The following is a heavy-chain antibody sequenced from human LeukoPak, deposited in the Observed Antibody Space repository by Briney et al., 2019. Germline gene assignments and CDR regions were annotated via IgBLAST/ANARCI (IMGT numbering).Heavy chain of an antibody. Sequence: SETLSLTCTVSGGSISSYYWSWIRQPPGKGLEWIGYIYYSGSTNYNPSLKSRVTISVDTSKNQFSLKLSSVTAADTAVYYCVRSGRHGVARIEFDYWGQGTLVTVSS. CDR3: VRSGRHGVARIEFDY. CDR2: IYYSGST. J-gene: IGHJ4*02. V-gene: IGHV4-59*01. D-gene: IGHD5-24*01. CDR1: GGSISSYY.